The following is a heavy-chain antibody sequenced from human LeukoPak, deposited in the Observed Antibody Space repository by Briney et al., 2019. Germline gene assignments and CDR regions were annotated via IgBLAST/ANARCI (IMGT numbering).Heavy chain of an antibody. J-gene: IGHJ4*02. CDR3: ARGSIIRRFIAARPVFGY. V-gene: IGHV4-34*01. Sequence: KPSETLSLTCAVYGGSFSGYFWSWIRQSPGKGLEWIGEINNVGSSNYNPSLKSRVTISVDTSKNQFSLKLSSVTAADTAVYYCARGSIIRRFIAARPVFGYWGQGTLVTVSS. D-gene: IGHD6-6*01. CDR2: INNVGSS. CDR1: GGSFSGYF.